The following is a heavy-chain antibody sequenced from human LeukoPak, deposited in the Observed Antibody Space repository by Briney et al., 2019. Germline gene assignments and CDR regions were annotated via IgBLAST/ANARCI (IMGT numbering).Heavy chain of an antibody. D-gene: IGHD6-19*01. Sequence: GASVKVSCKVSGYTLTELSMHWVRQAPGKGLEWMGGFDPEDGETIYAQKFQGRVTMTGDTSISTAYMELSGLTSDDTAIYYCARGGKQWLVRYYYGVDVWGQGTTVIVSS. V-gene: IGHV1-24*01. CDR1: GYTLTELS. J-gene: IGHJ6*02. CDR2: FDPEDGET. CDR3: ARGGKQWLVRYYYGVDV.